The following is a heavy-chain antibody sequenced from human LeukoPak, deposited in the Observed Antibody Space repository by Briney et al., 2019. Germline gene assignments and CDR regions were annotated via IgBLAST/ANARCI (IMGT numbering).Heavy chain of an antibody. CDR1: GFTFSGFS. J-gene: IGHJ4*02. CDR2: ISTSSRST. V-gene: IGHV3-48*01. CDR3: ARSAVRGVACDY. Sequence: GGSLRLSCTASGFTFSGFSMPWVRQAPGKGLEWLSYISTSSRSTYYAGSVKGRFTISRDNAKNTLFLDMHSLRPGDSAVYYCARSAVRGVACDYWGQGTLLTVSS. D-gene: IGHD3-10*01.